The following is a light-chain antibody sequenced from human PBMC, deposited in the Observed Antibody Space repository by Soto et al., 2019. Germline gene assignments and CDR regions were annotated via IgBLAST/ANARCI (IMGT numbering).Light chain of an antibody. CDR3: QHYNSYSEA. CDR1: QGISSY. CDR2: DAS. V-gene: IGKV1-9*01. Sequence: IPLTQSPYSLYASQGDRVTITCRASQGISSYLGWYQQKPGKAPNLLIYDASTLHSGVPSRFSGGGSGTDFTLTISSLQPDDFATYYCQHYNSYSEAFGQGTKVDIK. J-gene: IGKJ1*01.